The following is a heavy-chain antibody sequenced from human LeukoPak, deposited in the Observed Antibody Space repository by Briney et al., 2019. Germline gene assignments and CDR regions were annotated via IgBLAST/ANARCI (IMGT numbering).Heavy chain of an antibody. V-gene: IGHV3-23*01. CDR1: GFTFSSYA. D-gene: IGHD3-9*01. Sequence: PGGSLRLSCAASGFTFSSYAMSWVRQAPGKGLEWVSAIRGSGGSTYYADSVKGRFTISRDNSKNTLYLQMNSLRAEDTAVYYCAKGVNILTGLYFDYWGQGTLVTVSS. J-gene: IGHJ4*02. CDR2: IRGSGGST. CDR3: AKGVNILTGLYFDY.